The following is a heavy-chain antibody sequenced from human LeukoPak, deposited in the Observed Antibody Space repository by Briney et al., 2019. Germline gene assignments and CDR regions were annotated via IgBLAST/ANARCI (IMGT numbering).Heavy chain of an antibody. CDR2: IKHDGSEK. CDR1: GFTFSNYW. J-gene: IGHJ3*02. D-gene: IGHD5-24*01. V-gene: IGHV3-7*01. CDR3: ARDADLGTTITGGFDI. Sequence: GGSLRLSCAASGFTFSNYWMSWVRQAPGKGLEWVANIKHDGSEKFYVDSVRGRFTISRDNAKNSLYFQMSSLRAEDTAVYYCARDADLGTTITGGFDIWGQRTMVTVSS.